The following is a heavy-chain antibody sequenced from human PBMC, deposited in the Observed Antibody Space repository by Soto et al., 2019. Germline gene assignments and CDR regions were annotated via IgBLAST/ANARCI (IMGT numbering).Heavy chain of an antibody. D-gene: IGHD3-9*01. V-gene: IGHV1-18*01. Sequence: QVQLVQSGAEVRNPGASVKVSCKASGYIFTSYGISWVRQAPGQGLEWMGWISSYNGNTNYAQKLQGRVTMTTDTSTSTAYMELRSLRSDDTAVYYCASTGDSLGPRDFDYWGQGTLVTVSS. CDR2: ISSYNGNT. CDR1: GYIFTSYG. CDR3: ASTGDSLGPRDFDY. J-gene: IGHJ4*02.